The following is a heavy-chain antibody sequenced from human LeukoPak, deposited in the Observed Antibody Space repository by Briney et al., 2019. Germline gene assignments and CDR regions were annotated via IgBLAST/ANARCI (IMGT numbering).Heavy chain of an antibody. D-gene: IGHD6-13*01. Sequence: SQTLSLTCAISGDSVSSNSAAWNWIRQSPSRGLEWLGRTYFRSKWYNGYAISVKSRLTINPDTSKSQFSLQLNSVTPEDTAVYWCARTADIVAAGTNAFDIWGQGTMVTVSS. J-gene: IGHJ3*02. CDR1: GDSVSSNSAA. CDR2: TYFRSKWYN. V-gene: IGHV6-1*01. CDR3: ARTADIVAAGTNAFDI.